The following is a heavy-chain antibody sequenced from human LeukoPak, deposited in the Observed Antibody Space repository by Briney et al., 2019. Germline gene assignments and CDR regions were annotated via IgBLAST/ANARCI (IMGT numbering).Heavy chain of an antibody. D-gene: IGHD6-13*01. V-gene: IGHV3-30*04. CDR2: ISYDGSNK. CDR3: GRRWGSCVDY. J-gene: IGHJ4*02. CDR1: GFPFSSYT. Sequence: PGGSLRLSCAASGFPFSSYTLHWVRQAPGKGLEWVSVISYDGSNKYYADSVKGRFTISRDNSKNTLYLQMNSLRVEDTAVYHCGRRWGSCVDYWGQGTLVTVSS.